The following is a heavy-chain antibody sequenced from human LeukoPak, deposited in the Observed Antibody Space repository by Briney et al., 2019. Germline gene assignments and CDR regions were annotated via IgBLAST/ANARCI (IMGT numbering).Heavy chain of an antibody. CDR3: AREFHYYMDV. J-gene: IGHJ6*03. V-gene: IGHV1-69*05. D-gene: IGHD2-21*01. CDR1: GGTFSSYA. Sequence: SVKVSCKASGGTFSSYAISWVRQAPGQGLEWMGGIIPIFGTANYAQKFQGRVTMTRDMSTSTVYMELSSLRSEDTAVYYCAREFHYYMDVWGKGTTVTVSS. CDR2: IIPIFGTA.